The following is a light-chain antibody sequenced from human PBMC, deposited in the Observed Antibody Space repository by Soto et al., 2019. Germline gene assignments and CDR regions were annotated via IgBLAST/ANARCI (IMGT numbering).Light chain of an antibody. J-gene: IGKJ2*01. CDR2: WAS. CDR3: QQYYTTPYT. CDR1: QSIVYNSNNNNY. V-gene: IGKV4-1*01. Sequence: DIVMTQSPDSLAVSLGERATINCKSSQSIVYNSNNNNYLAWYQQKPGQPPKLLISWASTRESGVPDRFSGSGSGTDFTLTISSLQAEDVAVYYCQQYYTTPYTFGQGTKLEIK.